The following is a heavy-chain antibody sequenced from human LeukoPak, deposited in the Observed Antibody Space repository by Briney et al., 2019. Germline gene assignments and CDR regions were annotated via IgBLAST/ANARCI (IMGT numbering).Heavy chain of an antibody. CDR1: GGSFSGYY. D-gene: IGHD5-18*01. Sequence: SETLSLTCAVYGGSFSGYYWSWIRQPPGKGLEWIGEINHSGSANYNPSLKSRVTISVDTSKNQFSLKLSSVTAADTAVYYCARSVDTAMVTPFDYWGQGTLVTVSS. J-gene: IGHJ4*02. V-gene: IGHV4-34*01. CDR2: INHSGSA. CDR3: ARSVDTAMVTPFDY.